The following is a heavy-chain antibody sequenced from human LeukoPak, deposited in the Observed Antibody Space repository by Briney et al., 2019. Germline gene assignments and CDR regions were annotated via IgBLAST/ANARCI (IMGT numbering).Heavy chain of an antibody. CDR2: IYYSGST. Sequence: SETLSLTCAVSGGSISTNTWWSWIRQPPGKGLEWIGYIYYSGSTYYNPSLKSRVTISVDTSKNQSSLKLSSVTAADTAVYYCARGREYYYDSSGYHDYGMDVWGQGTTVTVSS. J-gene: IGHJ6*02. CDR1: GGSISTNTW. V-gene: IGHV4-30-4*01. D-gene: IGHD3-22*01. CDR3: ARGREYYYDSSGYHDYGMDV.